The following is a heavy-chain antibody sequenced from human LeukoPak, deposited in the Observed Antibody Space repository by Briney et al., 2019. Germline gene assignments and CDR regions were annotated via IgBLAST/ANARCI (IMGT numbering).Heavy chain of an antibody. CDR2: IANDGGST. CDR3: AKSHSVEQRGYFDY. Sequence: GGSLRLSCAASRFTFSTYAMSWVRQAPGKGLEWISTIANDGGSTYYADSVKGRFTISRDNSRNTLYLQMNSLRADDTVVYYCAKSHSVEQRGYFDYWGQGTLVIVSS. J-gene: IGHJ4*02. D-gene: IGHD1/OR15-1a*01. CDR1: RFTFSTYA. V-gene: IGHV3-23*01.